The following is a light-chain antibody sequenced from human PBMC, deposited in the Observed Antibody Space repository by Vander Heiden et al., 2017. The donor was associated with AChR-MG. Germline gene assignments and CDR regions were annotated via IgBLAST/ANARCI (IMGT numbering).Light chain of an antibody. V-gene: IGKV2-28*01. CDR1: QSLLHSNGYNY. J-gene: IGKJ1*01. Sequence: DIVMTQSTLSLLVTPGEPASISCRSSQSLLHSNGYNYLDWYLQKPGQSPQLLIYLGSNRASGVPDRFSGSGSGTDFTLKISRVEAEDVGVYYCMQALQTPKTFGQGTKVEIK. CDR3: MQALQTPKT. CDR2: LGS.